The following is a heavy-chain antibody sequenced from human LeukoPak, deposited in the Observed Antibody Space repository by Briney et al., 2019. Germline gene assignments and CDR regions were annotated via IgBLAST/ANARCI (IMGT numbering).Heavy chain of an antibody. CDR1: GGSISSYY. D-gene: IGHD3-22*01. CDR3: ARIVVADFDY. J-gene: IGHJ4*02. CDR2: IYSSGST. Sequence: PSETLSLTCTVSGGSISSYYWGWIRQPPGKGLGWIGGIYSSGSTYYNPSLKSRVTISVDTSKNQFSLKLSSVTAADTAVYYCARIVVADFDYWGQGTLVTVSS. V-gene: IGHV4-39*01.